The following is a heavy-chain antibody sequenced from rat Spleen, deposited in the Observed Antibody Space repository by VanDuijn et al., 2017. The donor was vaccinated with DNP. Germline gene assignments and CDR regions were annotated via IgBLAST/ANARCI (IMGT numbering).Heavy chain of an antibody. CDR1: GFTFSDYY. D-gene: IGHD1-1*01. CDR3: ARGVYYYSATYWYFDF. Sequence: EVQLVESGGGLVQPGRSLKLSCAASGFTFSDYYMAWVRQAPTKGLEWVASISIGGGNTYYRDSVKGRFTISRDNAKTTLYLQMNSLRSEATATYYCARGVYYYSATYWYFDFWGPGTMVTVSS. J-gene: IGHJ1*01. CDR2: ISIGGGNT. V-gene: IGHV5S23*01.